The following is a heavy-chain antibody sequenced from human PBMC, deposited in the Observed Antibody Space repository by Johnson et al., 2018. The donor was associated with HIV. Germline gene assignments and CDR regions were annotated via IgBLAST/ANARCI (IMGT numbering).Heavy chain of an antibody. CDR3: ARELPGGDAFDI. Sequence: EMQLVESGGGVVRPGGSLRLSCAASGFTFDDYGMSWVRQAPGKGLEWVSGLNWNGGSTGYADSVKGRFTISRDNSKNTLYLEMNSLRAEDTAVYYCARELPGGDAFDIWGQGTMVTVSS. CDR2: LNWNGGST. V-gene: IGHV3-20*04. J-gene: IGHJ3*02. CDR1: GFTFDDYG. D-gene: IGHD2-15*01.